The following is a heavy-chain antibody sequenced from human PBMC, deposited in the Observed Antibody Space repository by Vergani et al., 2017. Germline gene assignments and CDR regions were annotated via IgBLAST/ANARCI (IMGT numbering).Heavy chain of an antibody. D-gene: IGHD6-19*01. Sequence: QVQLVQSGAEVKKPGASVKVSCKVSGYTLTELSMHWVRQAPGKGLEWMGGFDPEDGETIYAQKFQGRVTMTEDTSTDTAYMELSSLRSEDTAGYYCATGGYSSGWSPGIFDYWGQGTLVTVSS. V-gene: IGHV1-24*01. CDR3: ATGGYSSGWSPGIFDY. CDR1: GYTLTELS. J-gene: IGHJ4*02. CDR2: FDPEDGET.